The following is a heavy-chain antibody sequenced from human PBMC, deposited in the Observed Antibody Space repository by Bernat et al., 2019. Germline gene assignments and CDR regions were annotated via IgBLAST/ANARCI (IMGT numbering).Heavy chain of an antibody. D-gene: IGHD1-26*01. CDR3: AREVGMGRFDY. Sequence: QVHLVESGGGVVQPGRSLRLSCAASEFTFSSYVMHWVRQAPGKGREWGGVIWYDGSNEYYADSGKRRFTISRDNSENTLYLQVNSLRAEDTAVYYCAREVGMGRFDYWGQGTLVTVSS. CDR2: IWYDGSNE. V-gene: IGHV3-33*01. J-gene: IGHJ4*02. CDR1: EFTFSSYV.